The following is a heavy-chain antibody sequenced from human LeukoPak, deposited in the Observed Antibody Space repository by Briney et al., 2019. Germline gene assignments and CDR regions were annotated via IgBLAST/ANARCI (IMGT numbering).Heavy chain of an antibody. J-gene: IGHJ6*03. CDR1: GVTFDDSA. CDR3: AKDSHPTRGYYMDV. V-gene: IGHV3-43D*04. CDR2: ISWDGGST. Sequence: GGFLRLSCAASGVTFDDSAMHWVRQAAGEGVEWVSLISWDGGSTYYADSVKGGFTTSRDNSKNSLYLQMNSLRAEDTALNYCAKDSHPTRGYYMDVWGKGTTVTVSS. D-gene: IGHD3-10*01.